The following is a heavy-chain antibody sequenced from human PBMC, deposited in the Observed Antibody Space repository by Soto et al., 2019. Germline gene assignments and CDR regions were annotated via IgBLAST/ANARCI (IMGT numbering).Heavy chain of an antibody. J-gene: IGHJ5*02. CDR2: FDPEDGET. CDR1: GYTLTELS. Sequence: ASVKVSCKVSGYTLTELSMHWVRQAPGKGLEWMGGFDPEDGETIYAQKFQGRVTMTEDTSTDTAYMELSSLRSEDTAVYYCATVGGDIVVVPAAIQRGWFDPWGQGTMVPVYS. D-gene: IGHD2-2*02. CDR3: ATVGGDIVVVPAAIQRGWFDP. V-gene: IGHV1-24*01.